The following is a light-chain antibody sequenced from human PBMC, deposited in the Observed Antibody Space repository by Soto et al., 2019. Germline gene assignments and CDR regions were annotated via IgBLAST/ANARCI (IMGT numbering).Light chain of an antibody. J-gene: IGLJ1*01. Sequence: QSALTQPASVSGSPGQSITISCTGTSSDVGGYNYVSWYQHHPGKAPKLLIYEVSYRPSGVSDRFSGSKSVNTASLTISGLQAEDEADYYCSSYTSGSLRVFGTGTKVTVL. V-gene: IGLV2-14*01. CDR1: SSDVGGYNY. CDR3: SSYTSGSLRV. CDR2: EVS.